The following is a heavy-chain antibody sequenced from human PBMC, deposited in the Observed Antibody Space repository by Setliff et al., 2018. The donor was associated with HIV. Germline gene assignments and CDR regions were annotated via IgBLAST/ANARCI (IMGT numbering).Heavy chain of an antibody. CDR3: TTEDPWLRFGH. CDR2: IRTKAHGGTT. V-gene: IGHV3-49*04. CDR1: GFSFGDFA. Sequence: GGSLRLSCTASGFSFGDFALNWVRQAPGKGLEWIGFIRTKAHGGTTEYAASVRGRFTISRDDSKTTLYLQMNSLKTEDTAVYYCTTEDPWLRFGHWGQGTLVTVSS. J-gene: IGHJ5*02. D-gene: IGHD5-12*01.